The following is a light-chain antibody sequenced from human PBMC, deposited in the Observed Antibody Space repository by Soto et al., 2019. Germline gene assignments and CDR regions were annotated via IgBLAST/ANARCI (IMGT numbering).Light chain of an antibody. V-gene: IGLV1-44*01. CDR1: SSNIGSNT. J-gene: IGLJ1*01. CDR3: SSWTDSMNGEV. CDR2: SNN. Sequence: QSVLTQPPSASGTPGQRVTISCSGSSSNIGSNTVNWYQQLPGTAPKLLIYSNNQRPSGVPDRFSGSKSGTSASLAIIGLQSEDEANYYCSSWTDSMNGEVFGTGTKLTVL.